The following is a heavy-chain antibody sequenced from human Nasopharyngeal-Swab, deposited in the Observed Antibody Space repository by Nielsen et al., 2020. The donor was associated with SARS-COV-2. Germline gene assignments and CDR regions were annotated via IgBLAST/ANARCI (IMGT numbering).Heavy chain of an antibody. J-gene: IGHJ4*02. CDR3: VRDFNWGFFDY. Sequence: GESLKISCTASGFTFSNHYMDWVRQASGKGLEWVGRIKDRAISYTAEYAASVKGRFTISRDDSKSSLYLKMNSLKSEDTAVYYCVRDFNWGFFDYWGQGALVTVSS. CDR1: GFTFSNHY. D-gene: IGHD7-27*01. V-gene: IGHV3-72*01. CDR2: IKDRAISYTA.